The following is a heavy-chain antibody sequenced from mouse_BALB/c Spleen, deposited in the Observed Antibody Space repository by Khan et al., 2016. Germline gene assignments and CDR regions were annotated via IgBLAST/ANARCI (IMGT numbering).Heavy chain of an antibody. D-gene: IGHD2-4*01. V-gene: IGHV1-69*02. J-gene: IGHJ3*01. CDR3: TRGESTMIRGFAY. Sequence: QVQLQQSGAELVRPGASVKLSCKASGYTFTSYWINWMKQRPGQGLEWIGNIFPSDSYTNYNQKFKDKATLTVDKSSSTAYMQLSNPTSEDSAIYYCTRGESTMIRGFAYWGQGTLVTVSA. CDR1: GYTFTSYW. CDR2: IFPSDSYT.